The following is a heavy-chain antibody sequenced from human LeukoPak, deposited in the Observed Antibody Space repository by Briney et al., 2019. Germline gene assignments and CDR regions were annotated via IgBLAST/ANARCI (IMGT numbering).Heavy chain of an antibody. J-gene: IGHJ4*02. Sequence: GGSLRLSCAASGFTFSSYGMHWVRQAPGKGLDWVAFIRYDGRNKYYADSVKGRFTISRDNSKNTLYLQMNSPRAEDTAVYYCASRAGAYSHPYDYWGQGTLVTVSS. D-gene: IGHD4/OR15-4a*01. CDR1: GFTFSSYG. CDR3: ASRAGAYSHPYDY. CDR2: IRYDGRNK. V-gene: IGHV3-30*02.